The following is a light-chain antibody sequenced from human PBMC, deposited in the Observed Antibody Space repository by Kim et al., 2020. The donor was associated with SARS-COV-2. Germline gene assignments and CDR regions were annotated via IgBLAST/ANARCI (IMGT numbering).Light chain of an antibody. CDR1: QGVSTD. Sequence: STLPTTGGDRVPLACRASQGVSTDLSWYQQKPGKAPKLLVYPASTLQSGVPSRFSGSGSGSDFTLTISNLQAEDFATYYCQHSGSFGGGTKVDIK. CDR3: QHSGS. J-gene: IGKJ4*01. CDR2: PAS. V-gene: IGKV1-9*01.